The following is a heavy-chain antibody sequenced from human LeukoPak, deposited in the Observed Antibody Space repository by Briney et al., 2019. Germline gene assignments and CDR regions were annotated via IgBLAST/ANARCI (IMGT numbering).Heavy chain of an antibody. CDR1: GFTFSNYD. V-gene: IGHV3-11*01. J-gene: IGHJ4*02. Sequence: PGGSLRLSCAASGFTFSNYDMSWIRQAPGKGLEWVSYISSRAGTIYYADSVKGRFTISRDNAKNSLYLQVNSLRAEDTAVYYCARDRDYFDYWGQGTLVTVSS. D-gene: IGHD5-24*01. CDR2: ISSRAGTI. CDR3: ARDRDYFDY.